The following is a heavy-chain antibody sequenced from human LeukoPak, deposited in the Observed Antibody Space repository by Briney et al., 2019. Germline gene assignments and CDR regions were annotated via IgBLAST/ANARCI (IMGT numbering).Heavy chain of an antibody. Sequence: PGGSLRLSCAASGFTFTDYWMHWVRQAPGKGLVWVSRINNDGTSTKYAESVKGRITISRDNARNTVYLQMNSLRAEDTAVYYCARARYSYTGIIDYWGQGTLVTVSS. CDR2: INNDGTST. D-gene: IGHD5-18*01. CDR1: GFTFTDYW. V-gene: IGHV3-74*01. CDR3: ARARYSYTGIIDY. J-gene: IGHJ4*02.